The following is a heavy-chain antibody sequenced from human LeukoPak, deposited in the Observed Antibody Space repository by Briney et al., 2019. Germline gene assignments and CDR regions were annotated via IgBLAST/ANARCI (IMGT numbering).Heavy chain of an antibody. Sequence: ETLSLTCTVTGGXFSTYYCSWIRQPPGKGLEWIGHFYYSGSTNYNPSLRSRVTISVDTSRNQFSLRLTSVTAADTAVYYCARGQGGNYYLNYFDYWGQGALVTVSS. CDR1: GGXFSTYY. CDR3: ARGQGGNYYLNYFDY. V-gene: IGHV4-59*12. CDR2: FYYSGST. D-gene: IGHD1-26*01. J-gene: IGHJ4*02.